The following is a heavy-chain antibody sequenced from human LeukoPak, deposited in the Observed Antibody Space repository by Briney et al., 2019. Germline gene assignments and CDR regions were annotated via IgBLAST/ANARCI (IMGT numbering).Heavy chain of an antibody. D-gene: IGHD3-16*02. CDR1: GFTFSTYA. V-gene: IGHV3-23*01. CDR3: SRNPDSAGSLYFDY. J-gene: IGHJ5*01. Sequence: PGGSLRLSCAASGFTFSTYAMSWVRQAPGKGLEWVSVISGGVSTDYVDSAKGWFTISRDNSKNTLSLQLNSLRADDTAVYFCSRNPDSAGSLYFDYWGHGTLVTVSS. CDR2: ISGGVST.